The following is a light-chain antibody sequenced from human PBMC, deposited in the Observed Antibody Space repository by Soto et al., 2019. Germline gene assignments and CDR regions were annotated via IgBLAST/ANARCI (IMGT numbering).Light chain of an antibody. V-gene: IGKV3-15*01. Sequence: EIVLTQPPGTLSLSPGERATLSCRASQSVSSSYLAWYQQKPGQAPRLLIYAASARATGIPARFSGSGSGTDFTLTISSLQSEDFAVYYCQQYNNWPYTFGQGTKVDI. CDR1: QSVSSSY. CDR3: QQYNNWPYT. J-gene: IGKJ2*01. CDR2: AAS.